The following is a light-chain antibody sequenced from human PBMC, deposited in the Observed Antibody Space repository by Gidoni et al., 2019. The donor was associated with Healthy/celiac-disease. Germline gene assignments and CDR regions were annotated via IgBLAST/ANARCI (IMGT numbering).Light chain of an antibody. J-gene: IGKJ5*01. Sequence: DIQMTQSPSSLSASVGDRVTITCRASQSISSYLNWYQQKPGKAPKLLIYAASSLQSGVPSRFSGSGSGTDFTLTISSLQPEDVATYYCQQSYRTPPTFGQGTRLEIK. CDR2: AAS. CDR1: QSISSY. V-gene: IGKV1-39*01. CDR3: QQSYRTPPT.